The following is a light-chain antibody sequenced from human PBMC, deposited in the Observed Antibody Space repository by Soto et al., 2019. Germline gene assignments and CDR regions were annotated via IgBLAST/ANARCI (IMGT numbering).Light chain of an antibody. CDR2: LNSDGSQ. CDR3: QTWGSGVPV. J-gene: IGLJ2*01. Sequence: QSVLTQSPSASASLGASVKLTCTLSTGHSRYAIAWHQQQPEKGPRYLMKLNSDGSQSKGDGIPDRFSGSSSGAERYLTISSLQSEDEADYYCQTWGSGVPVFGGGTQLTVL. CDR1: TGHSRYA. V-gene: IGLV4-69*01.